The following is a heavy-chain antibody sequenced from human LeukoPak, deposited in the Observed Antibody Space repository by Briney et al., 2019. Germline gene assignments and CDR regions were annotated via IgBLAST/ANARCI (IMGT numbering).Heavy chain of an antibody. CDR3: AREVSSHGNDY. Sequence: ASVKVSCKASGYTFTSYYMHWVRQAPGQGLEWMGIINPSGGSTSYAQKFQGRVTITADKSTSTAYMELSSLRSEDTAVYYCAREVSSHGNDYWGRGTLVTVSS. V-gene: IGHV1-46*01. CDR1: GYTFTSYY. CDR2: INPSGGST. J-gene: IGHJ4*02. D-gene: IGHD6-6*01.